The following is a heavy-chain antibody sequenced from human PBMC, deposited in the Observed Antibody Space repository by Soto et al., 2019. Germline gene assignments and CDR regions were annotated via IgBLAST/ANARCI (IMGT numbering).Heavy chain of an antibody. D-gene: IGHD2-2*01. J-gene: IGHJ3*02. V-gene: IGHV3-23*01. Sequence: ADTTYYADSVKGRFTISRDNSKNTLYLRMNSLRAEDTAVYYCATVRPLRDCTSTSCLGAFDIWGEGTMVTVS. CDR3: ATVRPLRDCTSTSCLGAFDI. CDR2: ADTT.